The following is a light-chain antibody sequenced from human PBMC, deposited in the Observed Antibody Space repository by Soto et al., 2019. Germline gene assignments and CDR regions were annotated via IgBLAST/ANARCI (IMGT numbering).Light chain of an antibody. CDR3: QTWGTGMV. CDR1: SGHSSYA. CDR2: LNSDGSH. V-gene: IGLV4-69*01. J-gene: IGLJ2*01. Sequence: QPVLTQSPSASASLGASVKLTCTLSSGHSSYAIAWHQQQPEKGPRYLMNLNSDGSHSRGDGIPDRFSGSSSGAERYLTISSLQSEDEADYYCQTWGTGMVFGGGTQLTVL.